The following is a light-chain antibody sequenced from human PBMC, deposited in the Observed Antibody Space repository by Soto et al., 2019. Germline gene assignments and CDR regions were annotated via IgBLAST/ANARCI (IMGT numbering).Light chain of an antibody. CDR1: QSLLHTDGKDH. J-gene: IGKJ4*01. CDR2: EVS. V-gene: IGKV2D-29*01. CDR3: MQSTYLPLT. Sequence: VLSQTPLSLSVTPGQPASISCRSNQSLLHTDGKDHLYWFLQKPGQPPQLLIYEVSNRFSGVTERFSGSGSGTDFTLKISRLDAEDVGVYYCMQSTYLPLTFGGGTKVDIK.